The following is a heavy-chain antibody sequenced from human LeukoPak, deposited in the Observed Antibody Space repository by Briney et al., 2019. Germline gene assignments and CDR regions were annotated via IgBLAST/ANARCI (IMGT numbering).Heavy chain of an antibody. CDR2: IYYSGST. CDR3: ARHLPGSSWSWFDP. Sequence: SETLSLTCTASGGSISSSSYYWGWIRQPPGKGLEWIGSIYYSGSTYYNPSLKSRVTISVDTSKNQFSLKLSSVTAADTAVYYCARHLPGSSWSWFDPWGQGTLVTFSS. D-gene: IGHD6-13*01. V-gene: IGHV4-39*01. CDR1: GGSISSSSYY. J-gene: IGHJ5*02.